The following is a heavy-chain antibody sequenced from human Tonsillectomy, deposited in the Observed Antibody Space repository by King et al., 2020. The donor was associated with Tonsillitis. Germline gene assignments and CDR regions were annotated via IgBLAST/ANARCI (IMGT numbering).Heavy chain of an antibody. CDR2: IIPILGIS. CDR3: ARDPGPYCGGDCSYFDY. Sequence: QLVQSGAEVKKPGSSVKVSCKASGGTFSSYAISLVRQAPGQGREWVGRIIPILGISNYAQKFQGRVTITPAKSTSTSYMELSSLGSEDTAVYYCARDPGPYCGGDCSYFDYWGQGTLVTVSS. J-gene: IGHJ4*02. D-gene: IGHD2-21*02. CDR1: GGTFSSYA. V-gene: IGHV1-69*04.